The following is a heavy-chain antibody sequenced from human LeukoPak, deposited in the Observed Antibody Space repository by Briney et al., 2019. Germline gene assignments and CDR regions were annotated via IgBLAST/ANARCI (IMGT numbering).Heavy chain of an antibody. D-gene: IGHD3-9*01. CDR3: AKTVNYDILTGYYPRFDY. CDR1: GGSISSDGFS. V-gene: IGHV3-23*01. CDR2: ISGSGGST. J-gene: IGHJ4*02. Sequence: ETLSLTCTVSGGSISSDGFSWSWIRQPPGKGLEWVSAISGSGGSTYYADSVKGRFTISRDNSKNTLYLQMNSLRAEDTAVYYCAKTVNYDILTGYYPRFDYWGQGTLVTVSS.